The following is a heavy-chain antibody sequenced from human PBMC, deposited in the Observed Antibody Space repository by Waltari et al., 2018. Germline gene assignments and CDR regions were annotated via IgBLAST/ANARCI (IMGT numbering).Heavy chain of an antibody. CDR3: ARPGRVGGGSLMGLDY. D-gene: IGHD2-15*01. V-gene: IGHV4-39*01. Sequence: QLQLQESGPGLVKPSETLSLICSISGGSISSTSYYWGWIPQPPGKGLEWIGSSIYNGNTYNNPSLRSRISFFVDTSKNQFLLQLRSVTAADTAMYYCARPGRVGGGSLMGLDYWGQGTLVTVSS. CDR1: GGSISSTSYY. CDR2: SIYNGNT. J-gene: IGHJ4*02.